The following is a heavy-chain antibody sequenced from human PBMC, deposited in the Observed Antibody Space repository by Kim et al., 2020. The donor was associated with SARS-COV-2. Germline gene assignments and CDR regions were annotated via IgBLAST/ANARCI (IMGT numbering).Heavy chain of an antibody. V-gene: IGHV3-48*02. J-gene: IGHJ6*02. CDR1: GFTFSSYS. CDR2: ISSSSSTI. Sequence: GGSLRLSCAASGFTFSSYSMNWVRQAPGKGLEWVSYISSSSSTIYYADSVKGRFTISRYNAKNSLYLQMNSLRDEDTAVYYCARDHSPWRLERPRGGSDVWGQGTTVTVSS. CDR3: ARDHSPWRLERPRGGSDV. D-gene: IGHD1-1*01.